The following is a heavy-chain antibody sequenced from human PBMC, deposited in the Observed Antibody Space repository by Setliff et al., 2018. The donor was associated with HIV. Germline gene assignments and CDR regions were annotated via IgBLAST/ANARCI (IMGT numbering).Heavy chain of an antibody. J-gene: IGHJ6*03. CDR2: IGTLADA. D-gene: IGHD2-15*01. CDR3: ARGVAVAPTRWSHYYFYMDV. CDR1: GFTFGRYD. V-gene: IGHV3-13*01. Sequence: GGSLRLSCVTSGFTFGRYDMHWVRQPAGKGLEWVSAIGTLADAYYPDSVKGRFTISRDNSKNTLYLQMNSLRAEDTAVYYCARGVAVAPTRWSHYYFYMDVWGKGTTVTVSS.